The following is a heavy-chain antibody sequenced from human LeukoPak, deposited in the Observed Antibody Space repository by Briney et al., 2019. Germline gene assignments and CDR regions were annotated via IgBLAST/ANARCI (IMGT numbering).Heavy chain of an antibody. Sequence: PSETLSLTCAVYGGSFSGYYWSWIRQPPGKGLEWIGEINHSGSTNYNPSLKSRVTISVDTSKNQFSLKLSSVTAADTAVYYCARGLYDSSGPPLGMDVWGQGTTVTVSS. J-gene: IGHJ6*02. CDR1: GGSFSGYY. CDR2: INHSGST. V-gene: IGHV4-34*01. CDR3: ARGLYDSSGPPLGMDV. D-gene: IGHD3-22*01.